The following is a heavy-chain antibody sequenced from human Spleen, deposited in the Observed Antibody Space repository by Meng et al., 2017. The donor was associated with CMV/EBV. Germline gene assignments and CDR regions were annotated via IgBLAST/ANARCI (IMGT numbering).Heavy chain of an antibody. CDR2: VSSGSDYI. CDR3: ARDYYGGTSDPMYYYAMDV. CDR1: GFTFGRYA. J-gene: IGHJ6*02. Sequence: GESLKISCAASGFTFGRYAMYWVRQAPGKGLEWVSSVSSGSDYIYYADSLKGRFTVSRDNAKNSLYLQMNSLRAEDTAVYYCARDYYGGTSDPMYYYAMDVWGQGTTVTVSS. D-gene: IGHD4-23*01. V-gene: IGHV3-21*01.